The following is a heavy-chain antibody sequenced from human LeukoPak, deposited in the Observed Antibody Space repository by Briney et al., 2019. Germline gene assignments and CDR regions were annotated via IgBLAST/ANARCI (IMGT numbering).Heavy chain of an antibody. Sequence: PGGSLRLSCAASGFTFDDYAMHWVRQAPGKGLEWVSLISGDGGSTYYADSVKGRFTISRDNRKSSLYLQMNSLRTEDTALYYCAKDMADRIWSGDYWGQGTLVTVSS. J-gene: IGHJ4*02. D-gene: IGHD2-8*02. CDR3: AKDMADRIWSGDY. V-gene: IGHV3-43*02. CDR2: ISGDGGST. CDR1: GFTFDDYA.